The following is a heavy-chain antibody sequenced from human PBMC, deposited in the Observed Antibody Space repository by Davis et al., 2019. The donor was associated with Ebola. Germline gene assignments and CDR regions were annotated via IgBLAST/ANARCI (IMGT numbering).Heavy chain of an antibody. D-gene: IGHD1-26*01. CDR1: GYTFTSYG. Sequence: AASVKVSCKASGYTFTSYGITWVRQAPGQGLEWMGWINPHNGNTNYAQKLQGRVTMTTDTSTSTAYMELRSLRSDDTAVYYCATGGLWELNYWGQGTLVTVSS. V-gene: IGHV1-18*04. J-gene: IGHJ4*02. CDR3: ATGGLWELNY. CDR2: INPHNGNT.